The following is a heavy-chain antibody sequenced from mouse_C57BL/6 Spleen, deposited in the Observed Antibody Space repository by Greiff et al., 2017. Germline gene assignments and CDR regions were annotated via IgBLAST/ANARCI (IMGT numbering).Heavy chain of an antibody. Sequence: EVHLVESGGGLVKPGGSLKLSCAASGFTFSDYGMHWVRQAPEKGLEWVAYISSGSSTIYYADTVKGRFTISRDNAKNTLFLQMTSLRSEDTAMYYCASYGGAMDDWGQGTSVTVSS. V-gene: IGHV5-17*01. CDR1: GFTFSDYG. CDR2: ISSGSSTI. CDR3: ASYGGAMDD. J-gene: IGHJ4*01. D-gene: IGHD1-1*01.